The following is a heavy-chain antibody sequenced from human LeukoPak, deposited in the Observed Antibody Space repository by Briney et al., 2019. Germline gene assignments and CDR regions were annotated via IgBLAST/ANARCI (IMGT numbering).Heavy chain of an antibody. V-gene: IGHV3-7*01. D-gene: IGHD3-10*01. Sequence: GGSLRLSCAASGFTFSSYWMSWVRQAPGKGLEWVANIKQDGSEKYYVDSVKGRFTISRDNAKNSLYLQMNSLRAEDTAVYYCARQGAITMVRGVRFDPWGQGTLVTVSS. J-gene: IGHJ5*02. CDR1: GFTFSSYW. CDR3: ARQGAITMVRGVRFDP. CDR2: IKQDGSEK.